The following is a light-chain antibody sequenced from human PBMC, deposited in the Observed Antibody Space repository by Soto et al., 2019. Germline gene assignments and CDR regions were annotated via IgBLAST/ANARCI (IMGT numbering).Light chain of an antibody. Sequence: DIQMTQSPSSLSASVGARVTITCRASQSISNYLNWYQQKPGKAPKLLIYAASSLQSGVPSRFSGSGSGTDFTLTISSRQPEDFATYYCQQSYSTVTWTFGQGTKVEIK. V-gene: IGKV1-39*01. J-gene: IGKJ1*01. CDR2: AAS. CDR3: QQSYSTVTWT. CDR1: QSISNY.